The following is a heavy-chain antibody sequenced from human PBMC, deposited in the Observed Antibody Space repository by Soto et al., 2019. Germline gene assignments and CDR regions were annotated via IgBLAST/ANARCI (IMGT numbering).Heavy chain of an antibody. J-gene: IGHJ6*02. D-gene: IGHD6-19*01. CDR2: FDPEDGET. CDR1: GYTLTELS. V-gene: IGHV1-24*01. Sequence: ASVKVSCKVSGYTLTELSMHWVRQAPGKGLEWMGGFDPEDGETIYAQKFQGRVTMTEDTSTDTAYMELSSLRSEDTAVYYCATGGRGAVVPYYYGMDVWGQGTTVTVSS. CDR3: ATGGRGAVVPYYYGMDV.